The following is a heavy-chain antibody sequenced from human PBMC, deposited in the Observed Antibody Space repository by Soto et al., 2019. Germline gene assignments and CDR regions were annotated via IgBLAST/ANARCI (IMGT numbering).Heavy chain of an antibody. Sequence: ASVKVSCKASGYTFTSYYMHWVRQAPGQGLEWKGIINPSGGSTSYAQKFQGRVTMTRDTSTSTVYMELSSLRSEDTAVYYCGREYSGYECFDYWGQGTLVTVSS. CDR3: GREYSGYECFDY. J-gene: IGHJ4*02. CDR1: GYTFTSYY. CDR2: INPSGGST. D-gene: IGHD5-12*01. V-gene: IGHV1-46*03.